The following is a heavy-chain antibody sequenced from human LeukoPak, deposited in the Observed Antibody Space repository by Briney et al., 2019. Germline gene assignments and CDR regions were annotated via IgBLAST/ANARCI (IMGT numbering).Heavy chain of an antibody. V-gene: IGHV4-30-2*01. Sequence: PSQTLSLTCAVSGGSISSGGYSWSWIRQPPGKGLVWIGYIYHSGSTNYNPSLKSRVTISVDTSKNQFSLKLSSVTAADTAVYYCARELGGDSRDWYFDLWGRGTLVTVSS. J-gene: IGHJ2*01. D-gene: IGHD2-21*02. CDR2: IYHSGST. CDR3: ARELGGDSRDWYFDL. CDR1: GGSISSGGYS.